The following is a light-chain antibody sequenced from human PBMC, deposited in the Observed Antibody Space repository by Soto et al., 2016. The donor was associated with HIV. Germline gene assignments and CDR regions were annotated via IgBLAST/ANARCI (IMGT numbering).Light chain of an antibody. V-gene: IGKV1-12*01. CDR2: AAS. CDR3: LHANSFPYT. J-gene: IGKJ2*01. CDR1: QDINTW. Sequence: DIQMTQSPSSVSASVGDTVTITCRASQDINTWLAWYQQKPDKAPKLLISAASNLQSGVPSRFSGSGSGTDFTLTISSLQPEDFATYFCLHANSFPYTFGQGTNLEIK.